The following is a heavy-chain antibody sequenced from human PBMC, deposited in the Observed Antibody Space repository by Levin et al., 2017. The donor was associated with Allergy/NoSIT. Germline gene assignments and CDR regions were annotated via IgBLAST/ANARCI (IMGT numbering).Heavy chain of an antibody. V-gene: IGHV4-30-2*01. D-gene: IGHD5-18*01. J-gene: IGHJ4*02. CDR1: GGSISSGGYS. Sequence: PSETLSLTCAVSGGSISSGGYSWSWIRQPPGKGLEWIGNIYLSGSTNDNPTLKSRVTMSVDRSKNQFSLKLSYVTAADTAVYYCARVAGYSYGYYFDYWGPGTLVTVSS. CDR3: ARVAGYSYGYYFDY. CDR2: IYLSGST.